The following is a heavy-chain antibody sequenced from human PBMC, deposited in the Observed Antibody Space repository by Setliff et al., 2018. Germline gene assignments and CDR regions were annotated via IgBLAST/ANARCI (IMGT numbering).Heavy chain of an antibody. Sequence: SETLSLTCSVSGDSVTNVHHYWSWIRQSPGKGLEWLGNIFNRVTTFYNPSFESRLVISADPSRNQYSLQLASVTAADTAVYFCARVSAMLGGNFDTWGPGSLVTVSS. CDR2: IFNRVTT. CDR3: ARVSAMLGGNFDT. J-gene: IGHJ4*01. D-gene: IGHD3-16*01. V-gene: IGHV4-30-4*08. CDR1: GDSVTNVHHY.